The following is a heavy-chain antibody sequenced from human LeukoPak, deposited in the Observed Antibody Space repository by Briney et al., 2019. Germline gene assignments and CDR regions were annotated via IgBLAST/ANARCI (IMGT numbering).Heavy chain of an antibody. V-gene: IGHV4-34*01. Sequence: PSETLSLTCAVYGGSFSGYYWSWIRQPPGKGLEWIGEINHSGSTNYNPSLKSRVTISVDTSKNQFSLKLSSVTAADTAVYYCATDYYDSSGYYYGGQGTLVTVSS. CDR2: INHSGST. CDR3: ATDYYDSSGYYY. D-gene: IGHD3-22*01. J-gene: IGHJ4*02. CDR1: GGSFSGYY.